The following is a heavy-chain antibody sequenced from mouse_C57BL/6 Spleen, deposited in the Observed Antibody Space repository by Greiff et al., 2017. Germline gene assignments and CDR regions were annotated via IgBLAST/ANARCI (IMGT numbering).Heavy chain of an antibody. Sequence: QVQLQQSGPELVKPGASVKISCKASGYAFSSSWMNWVKQRPGKGLEWIGRIYPGDGDTNYNEKFKGKATLTADKSSSTAYMQLSSLTSEDSSVYVCAKTAQAKAWFACWGQGTLVTAAA. CDR3: AKTAQAKAWFAC. CDR1: GYAFSSSW. CDR2: IYPGDGDT. D-gene: IGHD3-2*02. J-gene: IGHJ3*01. V-gene: IGHV1-82*01.